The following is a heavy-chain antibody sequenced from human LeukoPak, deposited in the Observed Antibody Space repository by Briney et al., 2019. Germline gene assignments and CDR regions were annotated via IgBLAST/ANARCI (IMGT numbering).Heavy chain of an antibody. CDR2: ISSSSSYI. CDR3: AKNYGDYFDY. D-gene: IGHD4-17*01. Sequence: GGSLRLSCAASGFTFSSYSMNWVRQAPGKGLEWVSSISSSSSYIYYADSVKGRFTISRDNSKNTLYLQMNSLRAEDTAVYYCAKNYGDYFDYWGQGTLVTVSS. J-gene: IGHJ4*02. V-gene: IGHV3-21*04. CDR1: GFTFSSYS.